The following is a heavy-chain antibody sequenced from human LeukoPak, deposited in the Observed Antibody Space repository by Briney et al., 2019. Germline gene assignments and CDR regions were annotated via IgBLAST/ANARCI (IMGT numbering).Heavy chain of an antibody. CDR2: INTNTGNP. CDR1: GYSFTSYA. CDR3: ARVAEYSSGWYDPSDY. J-gene: IGHJ4*02. D-gene: IGHD6-19*01. Sequence: ASVKVSCTASGYSFTSYAMNWVRQAPGQGLEWMGWINTNTGNPTYAQGFTGRCVFSLDTSVSTAYLQISSPRAEDTAVYSCARVAEYSSGWYDPSDYWGQGTLVTVSS. V-gene: IGHV7-4-1*02.